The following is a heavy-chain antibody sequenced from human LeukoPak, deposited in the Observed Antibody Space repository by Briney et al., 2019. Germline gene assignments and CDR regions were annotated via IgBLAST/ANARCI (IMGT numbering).Heavy chain of an antibody. D-gene: IGHD6-6*01. CDR3: AKGSSSSRPYYFDY. Sequence: AGGSLRPSCAASGFTFSTYVMSWVRQAPGKGLEWVSAIDGSGGSTYYADPVKGRFTISRDNSKNTLYLQMNSLRAEDTAIYYCAKGSSSSRPYYFDYWGQGILVTVSS. J-gene: IGHJ4*02. CDR2: IDGSGGST. V-gene: IGHV3-23*01. CDR1: GFTFSTYV.